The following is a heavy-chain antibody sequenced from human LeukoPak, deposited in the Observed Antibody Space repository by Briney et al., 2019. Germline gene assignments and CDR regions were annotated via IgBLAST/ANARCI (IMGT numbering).Heavy chain of an antibody. V-gene: IGHV1-69*04. CDR1: GGTFSSYA. Sequence: SVKVSCKASGGTFSSYAISWVRQAPGQGLEWMGRIIPIFGIANYAQKFQGRVTITADKSTSTAYMELSSLRSEDTVVYYCARGGPIMAPSPMDYWGQGTLVTVSS. J-gene: IGHJ4*02. D-gene: IGHD5-12*01. CDR3: ARGGPIMAPSPMDY. CDR2: IIPIFGIA.